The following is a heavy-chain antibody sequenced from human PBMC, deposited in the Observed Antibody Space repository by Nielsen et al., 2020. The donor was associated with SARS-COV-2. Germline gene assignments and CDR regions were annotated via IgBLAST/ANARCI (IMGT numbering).Heavy chain of an antibody. CDR2: IKQDGSEK. D-gene: IGHD3-10*01. Sequence: GGSLRLSCAASGFTFSSYWMSWVRQAPGKGLEWVANIKQDGSEKYYVDSVKSRFSISRDNSRNTLYLQMNSLRVEDTAIYFCAKDDVVRGDAYDIWGQGTVVTVSS. CDR3: AKDDVVRGDAYDI. J-gene: IGHJ3*02. CDR1: GFTFSSYW. V-gene: IGHV3-7*03.